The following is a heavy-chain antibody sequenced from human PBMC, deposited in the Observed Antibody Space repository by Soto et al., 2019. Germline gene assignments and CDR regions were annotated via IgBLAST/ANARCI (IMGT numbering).Heavy chain of an antibody. CDR1: GGSMNNYY. CDR3: ARGYQLPSYGMDV. D-gene: IGHD2-2*01. CDR2: IYYSGST. Sequence: SETLSLTCSVSGGSMNNYYWSWIRQPPGKGLEYIGYIYYSGSTNYNPSLKSRVTISVDTSKNQFSLKLSSVTAADTAVYYCARGYQLPSYGMDVWGQGTTVTVSS. J-gene: IGHJ6*02. V-gene: IGHV4-59*12.